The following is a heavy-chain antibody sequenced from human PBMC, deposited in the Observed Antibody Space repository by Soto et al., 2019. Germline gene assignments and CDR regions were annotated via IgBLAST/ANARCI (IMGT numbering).Heavy chain of an antibody. CDR2: INPNSGGT. V-gene: IGHV1-2*04. CDR1: GYTFTGYY. CDR3: ARGELVGSSWYKYWIDP. J-gene: IGHJ5*02. Sequence: GASVKVSCKASGYTFTGYYMHWVRQAPGQGLEWMGWINPNSGGTNYAQKFQGWVTMTRDTSISTAYMELSRLRSDDTAVYYCARGELVGSSWYKYWIDPWGQGTLVTVST. D-gene: IGHD6-13*01.